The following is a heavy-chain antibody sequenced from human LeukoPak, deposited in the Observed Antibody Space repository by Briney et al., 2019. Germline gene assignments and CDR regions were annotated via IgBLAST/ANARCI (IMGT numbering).Heavy chain of an antibody. D-gene: IGHD3-16*01. CDR2: ISAYNGNT. CDR3: ARDNSGEVADISDAFDI. J-gene: IGHJ3*02. Sequence: GASVKVSCKASGYTFTSYGISWVRQAPGQGLEWMGWISAYNGNTNYAQKLQGRVSMTTDASTSTAYMELKNLKSDDTAVYYCARDNSGEVADISDAFDIWGQGTKVTVSS. V-gene: IGHV1-18*01. CDR1: GYTFTSYG.